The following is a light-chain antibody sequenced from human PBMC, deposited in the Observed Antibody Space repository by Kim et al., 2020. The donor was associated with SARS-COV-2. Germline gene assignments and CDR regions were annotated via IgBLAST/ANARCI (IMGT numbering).Light chain of an antibody. CDR2: WAS. V-gene: IGKV4-1*01. CDR3: QQFYAPPYT. J-gene: IGKJ2*01. Sequence: RATITCKSSQTILYDSNNKNCLSWYQQKPGQPPKLLIYWASTREYGVPDRITGSGSGTDFTLSISSLQAEDVAVYYCQQFYAPPYTFGQGTKLEI. CDR1: QTILYDSNNKNC.